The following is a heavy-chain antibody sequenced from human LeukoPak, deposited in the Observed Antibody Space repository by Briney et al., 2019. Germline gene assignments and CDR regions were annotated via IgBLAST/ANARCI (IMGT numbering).Heavy chain of an antibody. V-gene: IGHV4-59*01. J-gene: IGHJ4*02. CDR1: GGSFSGYY. CDR3: ARAGAYYDFWSGYYSHTGYFDY. Sequence: SETLSLTCAVYGGSFSGYYWSWIRQPPGKGLEWIGYIYYSGSTNYNPSLKSRVTISVDTSKNQFSLKLSSVTAADTAVYYCARAGAYYDFWSGYYSHTGYFDYWGQGTLVTVSS. CDR2: IYYSGST. D-gene: IGHD3-3*01.